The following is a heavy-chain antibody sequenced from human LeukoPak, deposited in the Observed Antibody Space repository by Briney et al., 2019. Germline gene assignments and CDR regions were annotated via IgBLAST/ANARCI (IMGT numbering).Heavy chain of an antibody. CDR2: IIPIFGIA. V-gene: IGHV1-69*04. CDR1: GGSFNNYA. J-gene: IGHJ4*02. CDR3: ASELDY. Sequence: SVKVSCKASGGSFNNYAISWVRQAPGQGLEWMGRIIPIFGIANSAQKFQGRVTITADKSTNTVYMDLSSLRSEDTAVYYCASELDYWGQGTLVTVSS.